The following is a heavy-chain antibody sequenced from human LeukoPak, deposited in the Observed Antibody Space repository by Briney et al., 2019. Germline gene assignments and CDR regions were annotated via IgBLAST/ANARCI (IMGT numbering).Heavy chain of an antibody. CDR3: ARDEKGIAAAGAY. D-gene: IGHD6-13*01. V-gene: IGHV4-61*02. Sequence: SSGTLSLTCTVSGGSISIDSYYWRWIRQPAGKGLEWIGRIYTSGCTNYNPSLKSRFTIPLDTSKNQFSLKVSSVTAADTAVYYCARDEKGIAAAGAYWGQGTLATVSS. J-gene: IGHJ4*02. CDR2: IYTSGCT. CDR1: GGSISIDSYY.